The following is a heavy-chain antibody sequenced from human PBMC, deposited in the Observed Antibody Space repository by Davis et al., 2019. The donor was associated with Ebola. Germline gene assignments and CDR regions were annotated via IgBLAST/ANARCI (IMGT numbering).Heavy chain of an antibody. CDR2: INHGAIT. CDR3: ARGTDTTDWYFDL. V-gene: IGHV4-34*01. J-gene: IGHJ2*01. Sequence: MPSETLSLTCAVYGGSFSGYFWSWIRQLPGKGLEWMGEINHGAITNYNPSLKSRLTISVDTSKGQVSLKLKSVTANDTAMYYCARGTDTTDWYFDLWGRGTLVTVSS. CDR1: GGSFSGYF. D-gene: IGHD1-26*01.